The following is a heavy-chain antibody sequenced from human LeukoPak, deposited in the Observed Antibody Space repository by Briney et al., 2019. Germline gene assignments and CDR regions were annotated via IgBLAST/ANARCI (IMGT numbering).Heavy chain of an antibody. CDR3: VRADRRTSNWFDP. CDR2: INPNSGGT. J-gene: IGHJ5*02. Sequence: GASVKVSCKASGYTFTGYYMHWVRQAPGQGLEWMGWINPNSGGTNYAQKFQGRVTMTRDTSISTAYMELSRLRSDDTAVYYCVRADRRTSNWFDPWGQGTLVTVSS. CDR1: GYTFTGYY. D-gene: IGHD3/OR15-3a*01. V-gene: IGHV1-2*02.